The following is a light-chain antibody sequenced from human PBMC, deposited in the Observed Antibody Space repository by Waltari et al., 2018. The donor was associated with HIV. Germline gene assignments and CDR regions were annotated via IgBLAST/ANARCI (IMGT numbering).Light chain of an antibody. J-gene: IGLJ3*02. CDR3: QSTDHDGTWV. CDR1: ALPKKY. Sequence: SYELTQTPSVSVSPGQTARISCSRGALPKKYSSWYGKKAVQAPVLIIYKDIERPAGIPERISGSRSGTGVTLTISDVQAEDEGDYYCQSTDHDGTWVFGGGTKLTVL. CDR2: KDI. V-gene: IGLV3-25*03.